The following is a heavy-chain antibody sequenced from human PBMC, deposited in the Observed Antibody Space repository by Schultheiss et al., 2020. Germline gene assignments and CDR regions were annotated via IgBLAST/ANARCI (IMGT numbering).Heavy chain of an antibody. J-gene: IGHJ3*02. CDR2: IYYSGST. CDR3: AREGSSWESRAFDI. Sequence: SQTLSLTCTVSGGSISSSSYYWSWIRQHPGKGLEWIGYIYYSGSTYYNPSLKSRVTISVDTSKNQFSLQLSSVTAADTAVYYCAREGSSWESRAFDIWGQGTMVTVSS. CDR1: GGSISSSSYY. V-gene: IGHV4-31*03. D-gene: IGHD6-13*01.